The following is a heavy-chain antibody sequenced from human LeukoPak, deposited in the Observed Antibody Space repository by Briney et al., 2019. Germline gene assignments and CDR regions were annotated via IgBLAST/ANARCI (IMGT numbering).Heavy chain of an antibody. CDR1: GYTFTSYD. CDR2: INPNSGNT. CDR3: ARRGGFGEYTFDY. D-gene: IGHD3-10*01. V-gene: IGHV1-8*03. J-gene: IGHJ4*02. Sequence: ASVKVSCKASGYTFTSYDINWVRQATGQGLEWMGWINPNSGNTGYAQKFQGRVTITRNTSISTAYMELSSLRSEDTAVYSCARRGGFGEYTFDYWGQGTLVTVSS.